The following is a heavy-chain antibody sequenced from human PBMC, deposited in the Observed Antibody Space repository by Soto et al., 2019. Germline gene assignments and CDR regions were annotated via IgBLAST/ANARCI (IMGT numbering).Heavy chain of an antibody. Sequence: ETLSLTCTVSGGSISSSPYYWAWIRQPPGKGLQWIGNIYYNGNTFYNPSLRSRVTISIDTSKSQFSLGLSSVTASDTAVYYCARHGPLTNNWNQLNCWGQGTLVTVSS. J-gene: IGHJ4*02. CDR1: GGSISSSPYY. V-gene: IGHV4-39*01. CDR3: ARHGPLTNNWNQLNC. CDR2: IYYNGNT. D-gene: IGHD1-1*01.